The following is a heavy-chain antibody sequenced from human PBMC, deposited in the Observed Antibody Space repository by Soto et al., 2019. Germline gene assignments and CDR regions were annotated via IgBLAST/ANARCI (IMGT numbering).Heavy chain of an antibody. Sequence: EVQLLESGGGLVQPGGSLRLSCAASGFPFSSRAMSWVRQAPGKGLEWVSAISGSGTITYYADSVKGRFTISRATSKTTLYRQMNSLRADDTAVYYCAEWARYCSGADCRAWGQGTLVTVSS. CDR2: ISGSGTIT. D-gene: IGHD2-15*01. J-gene: IGHJ5*02. CDR3: AEWARYCSGADCRA. CDR1: GFPFSSRA. V-gene: IGHV3-23*01.